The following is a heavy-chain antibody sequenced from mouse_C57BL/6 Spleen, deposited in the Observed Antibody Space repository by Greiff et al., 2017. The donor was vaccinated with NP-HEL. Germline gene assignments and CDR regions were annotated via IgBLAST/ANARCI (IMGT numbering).Heavy chain of an antibody. Sequence: QVQLKQPGAELVKPGASVKLSCKASGYTFTSYWMQWVKQRPGQGLEWIGEIDPSDSYTNYNQKFKGKATLTVDTSSSTAYMQLSSLTSEDSAVYYCAYGAMDYWGQGTSVTVSS. D-gene: IGHD1-1*02. CDR2: IDPSDSYT. CDR3: AYGAMDY. J-gene: IGHJ4*01. CDR1: GYTFTSYW. V-gene: IGHV1-50*01.